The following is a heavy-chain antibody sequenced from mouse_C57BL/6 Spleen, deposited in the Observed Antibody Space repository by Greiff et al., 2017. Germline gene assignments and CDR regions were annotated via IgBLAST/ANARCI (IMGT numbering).Heavy chain of an antibody. V-gene: IGHV1-78*01. CDR1: GYTFTDHT. J-gene: IGHJ1*03. Sequence: QVQLQQSDAELVKPGASVKISCKVSGYTFTDHTIHWMKQRPEQGLEWIGYIYPRDGSTKYNEKFKGKATLTADKSSSTAYMQLNSLTSEDSAVYFCARPPYGNYGYWYFDVWGTGTTVTVSS. CDR3: ARPPYGNYGYWYFDV. CDR2: IYPRDGST. D-gene: IGHD2-1*01.